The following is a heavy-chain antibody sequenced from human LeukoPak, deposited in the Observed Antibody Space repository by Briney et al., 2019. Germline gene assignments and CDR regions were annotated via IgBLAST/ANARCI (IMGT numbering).Heavy chain of an antibody. CDR3: ARGFRGVHLDY. D-gene: IGHD3-10*01. J-gene: IGHJ4*02. V-gene: IGHV4-59*01. Sequence: SETLSLTCAVYGGSFSGYYWNWIRQPPGKGLEWIGYLHYSGSTNYNPSLKSRVTISGDTSKNQFSLTLNSVTASDTAVYYCARGFRGVHLDYWGQGTLVTVSS. CDR2: LHYSGST. CDR1: GGSFSGYY.